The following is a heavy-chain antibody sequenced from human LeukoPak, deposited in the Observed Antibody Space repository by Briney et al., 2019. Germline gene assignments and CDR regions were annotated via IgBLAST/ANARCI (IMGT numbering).Heavy chain of an antibody. CDR1: AFTFSSYS. J-gene: IGHJ4*02. D-gene: IGHD3-16*01. V-gene: IGHV3-21*01. CDR2: ISSSSSYI. CDR3: ARGVAAAVGGYYFDY. Sequence: GGSLRLSCAASAFTFSSYSMNWVRQAPGNGLEWVSSISSSSSYISYADSVKGRFTISRDNAKNSLYLQMNSLRAEDTAVYYCARGVAAAVGGYYFDYWGQGTLVTVSS.